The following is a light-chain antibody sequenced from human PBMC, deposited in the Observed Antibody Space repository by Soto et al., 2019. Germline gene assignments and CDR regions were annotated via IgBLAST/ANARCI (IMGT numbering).Light chain of an antibody. CDR2: AAS. V-gene: IGKV3-20*01. CDR3: QQYGRSPPLI. Sequence: EIVLTQSPGTLSLSPGERATLSCRASQSASSNYLAWYQQKPGQAPRLLIYAASTRATGIPDRFSGSRSGTDFTLTISRLEPEDFAVYYCQQYGRSPPLIFGGGTKVEIK. J-gene: IGKJ4*01. CDR1: QSASSNY.